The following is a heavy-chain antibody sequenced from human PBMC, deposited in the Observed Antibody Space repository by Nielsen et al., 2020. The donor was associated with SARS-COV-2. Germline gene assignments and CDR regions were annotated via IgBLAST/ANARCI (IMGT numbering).Heavy chain of an antibody. CDR3: ARVQNYDFWSGYPYYYYGMDV. Sequence: SLKISCAASGFTFDDYAMHWVRQAPGKGLEWVSGISWNSGSIGYADSVKGRFTISRDNAKNSLYLQMNSLRAEDTAVYYCARVQNYDFWSGYPYYYYGMDVWGQGTTVTVSS. J-gene: IGHJ6*02. CDR1: GFTFDDYA. V-gene: IGHV3-9*01. CDR2: ISWNSGSI. D-gene: IGHD3-3*01.